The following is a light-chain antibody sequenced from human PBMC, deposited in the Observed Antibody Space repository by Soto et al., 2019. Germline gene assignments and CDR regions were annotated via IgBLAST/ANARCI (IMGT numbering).Light chain of an antibody. V-gene: IGKV1-5*03. Sequence: DIQMTQSPSTLSASVGDRVTITCRASQSISGWLAWYQQKPGKAPKLLIYKASSLESGVPSRFSGSGSGTECTLTISTLQPGDFATYYCQQYNIYPYTFGQGTKLEIK. CDR1: QSISGW. CDR3: QQYNIYPYT. J-gene: IGKJ2*01. CDR2: KAS.